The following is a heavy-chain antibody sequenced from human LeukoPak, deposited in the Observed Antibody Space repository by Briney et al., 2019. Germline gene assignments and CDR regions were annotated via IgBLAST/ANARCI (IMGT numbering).Heavy chain of an antibody. CDR2: INSDSSIT. D-gene: IGHD1-26*01. V-gene: IGHV3-74*01. J-gene: IGHJ6*02. CDR1: GFTFSSYW. Sequence: GGSLRLSCAASGFTFSSYWMHWVRQAPGKGLVWVSRINSDSSITSYADSVKGRFTTSRDNAKNTLYLQMNSLRADDTAVYYCARGGAGRYYYYGMDVWGQRTTVTVSS. CDR3: ARGGAGRYYYYGMDV.